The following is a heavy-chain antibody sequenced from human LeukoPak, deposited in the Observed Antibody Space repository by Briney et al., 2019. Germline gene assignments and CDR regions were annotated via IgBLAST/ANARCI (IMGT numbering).Heavy chain of an antibody. J-gene: IGHJ4*02. D-gene: IGHD3-3*01. V-gene: IGHV3-30*14. CDR2: ISYDGSNK. Sequence: GGSLRLSCAASGFTFSSYAMHWVRQAPGKGLEWVAVISYDGSNKYYADSVKGRFTISRDNSKNMLYLQMSSLRAEDTAVYYCVKGKGGRPGVVTYNVFDFWGQGTLVTVSS. CDR1: GFTFSSYA. CDR3: VKGKGGRPGVVTYNVFDF.